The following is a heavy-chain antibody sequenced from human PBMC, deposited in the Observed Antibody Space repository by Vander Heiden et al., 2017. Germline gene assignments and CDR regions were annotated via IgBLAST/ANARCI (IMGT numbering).Heavy chain of an antibody. V-gene: IGHV3-30*18. D-gene: IGHD3-3*01. CDR1: GFTSSSYG. CDR3: AKDQGRFLEWLFPDFDY. J-gene: IGHJ4*02. Sequence: QVQLVESGGGVVQPGRSLRLPCAASGFTSSSYGMHWVRQAPGKGLEWVAVISYDGSNKYYADSVKGRFTISRDNSKNTLYLQMNSLRAEDTAVYYCAKDQGRFLEWLFPDFDYWGQGTLVTVSS. CDR2: ISYDGSNK.